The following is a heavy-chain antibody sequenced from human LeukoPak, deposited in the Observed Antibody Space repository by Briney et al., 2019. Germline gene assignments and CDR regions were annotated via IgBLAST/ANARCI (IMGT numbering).Heavy chain of an antibody. J-gene: IGHJ4*02. V-gene: IGHV4-59*11. Sequence: PSETLSLTCSVSGRSINSHYWSWLRQSPGKGLEWFGYVFNGGSTNYNPSLKSRVTMSLDTSRDQFSLRLSSVTAADTAIYYCASRPADSTWFGVFDYWSQGTLVTVSS. D-gene: IGHD3-10*01. CDR1: GRSINSHY. CDR3: ASRPADSTWFGVFDY. CDR2: VFNGGST.